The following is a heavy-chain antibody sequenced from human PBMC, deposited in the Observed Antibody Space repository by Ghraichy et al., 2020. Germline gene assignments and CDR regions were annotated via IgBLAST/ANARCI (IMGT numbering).Heavy chain of an antibody. Sequence: ASVKVSCKASGYTFTSYDINWVRHATGQGLEWMGWMNPNSGNTGYAQKFQGRVTMTRNTSISTAYMELSSLRSEDTAVYYCARGETRRYYGGNSMAFFSFYWFDPWGQGTLVTVSS. V-gene: IGHV1-8*01. CDR2: MNPNSGNT. CDR3: ARGETRRYYGGNSMAFFSFYWFDP. J-gene: IGHJ5*02. D-gene: IGHD4-23*01. CDR1: GYTFTSYD.